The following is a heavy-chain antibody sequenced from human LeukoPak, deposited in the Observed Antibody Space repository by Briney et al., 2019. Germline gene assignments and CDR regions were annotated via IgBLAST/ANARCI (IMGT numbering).Heavy chain of an antibody. CDR2: ISGRGGST. V-gene: IGHV3-23*01. D-gene: IGHD4-17*01. CDR3: AKNYGDYADDYFDY. CDR1: GFTFSSYA. Sequence: GWSLRLSCAASGFTFSSYAMSWVRQAPGKGLEWVSTISGRGGSTYYADCVKGRFTIPRENSNNSLYMQRNSLRAEDTAVYCCAKNYGDYADDYFDYWGQGTLVTVSA. J-gene: IGHJ4*02.